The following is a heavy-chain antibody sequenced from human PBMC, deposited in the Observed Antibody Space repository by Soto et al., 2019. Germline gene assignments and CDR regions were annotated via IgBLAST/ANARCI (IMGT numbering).Heavy chain of an antibody. J-gene: IGHJ6*02. Sequence: SETLSLTCAVYGGSFSGYYWSWIRQPPGKGLEWIGEINHSGSTNYNPSLKSRVTISVDTSKNQFSLKLSSVTAADTAVYYCASLRLGTRQQLLTYYYYYGMDVWGQGTTVTVSS. D-gene: IGHD6-13*01. CDR2: INHSGST. V-gene: IGHV4-34*01. CDR1: GGSFSGYY. CDR3: ASLRLGTRQQLLTYYYYYGMDV.